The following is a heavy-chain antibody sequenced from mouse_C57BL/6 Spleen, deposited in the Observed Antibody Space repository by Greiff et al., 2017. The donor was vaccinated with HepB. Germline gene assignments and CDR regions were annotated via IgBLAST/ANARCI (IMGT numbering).Heavy chain of an antibody. J-gene: IGHJ1*03. Sequence: QVQLKESGPGLVAPSQSLSITCTVSGFSLTSYAISWVRQPPGKGLEWLGVIWTGGGTNYNSALKSRLSISKDNSKSQVFLKMNSLQTDDTARYYCARKKGYDYDDGHWYFDVGGTGTTVTVSS. CDR3: ARKKGYDYDDGHWYFDV. CDR2: IWTGGGT. CDR1: GFSLTSYA. V-gene: IGHV2-9-1*01. D-gene: IGHD2-4*01.